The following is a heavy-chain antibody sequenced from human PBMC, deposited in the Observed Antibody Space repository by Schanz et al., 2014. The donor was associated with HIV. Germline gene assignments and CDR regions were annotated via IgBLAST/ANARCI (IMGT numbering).Heavy chain of an antibody. D-gene: IGHD3-22*01. V-gene: IGHV3-23*04. CDR2: ISESGSRS. J-gene: IGHJ4*02. CDR1: GFTLSSYS. Sequence: EVQLVESGGGLVKPGGSLRLSCAASGFTLSSYSMNWVRQAPGKGLEWVSTISESGSRSYYADSVNGRFTISRDNSKNTLYLQMTTLRTEDTAVYYCAKPEYDSRGNSQSHFDYWGQGTLVTVSS. CDR3: AKPEYDSRGNSQSHFDY.